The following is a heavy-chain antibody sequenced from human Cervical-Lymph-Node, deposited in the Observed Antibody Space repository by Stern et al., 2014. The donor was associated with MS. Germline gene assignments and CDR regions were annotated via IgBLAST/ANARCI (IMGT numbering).Heavy chain of an antibody. J-gene: IGHJ4*02. CDR2: IYPDDSDA. V-gene: IGHV5-51*01. D-gene: IGHD3-10*01. Sequence: EVQLVESGAEVKKPGESLKISCKGSGYNFASYWIGWVRQVPGKGLEWMGIIYPDDSDARYTPSFQGQVTMSADKSTGTAYLQWSSLKASDTAFYFCARKGTYGLDYWGQGALVTVSS. CDR3: ARKGTYGLDY. CDR1: GYNFASYW.